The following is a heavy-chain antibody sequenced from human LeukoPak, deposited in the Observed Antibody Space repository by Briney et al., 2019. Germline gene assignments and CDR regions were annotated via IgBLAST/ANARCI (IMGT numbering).Heavy chain of an antibody. J-gene: IGHJ4*02. Sequence: GESLKISCEGSGYTFTKYWIGWVRQMSGKGLEWMGIIYPGDSDTRDSPSFQGQVTMSVDKSISTAYLQWRSLKASDTAMYYCARGSVDTAMTFDYWGQGTLVTVSS. CDR3: ARGSVDTAMTFDY. CDR2: IYPGDSDT. CDR1: GYTFTKYW. D-gene: IGHD5-18*01. V-gene: IGHV5-51*01.